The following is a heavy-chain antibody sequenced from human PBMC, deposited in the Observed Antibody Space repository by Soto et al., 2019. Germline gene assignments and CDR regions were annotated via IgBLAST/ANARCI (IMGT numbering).Heavy chain of an antibody. D-gene: IGHD5-18*01. CDR3: VRDGRGYTYGTFDF. Sequence: PGGSLRLSCAASGFIFSAHSMNWVRQARGKGLEWLSYISSSSSNIYYADSVKGRFTISRDNAKNSLFLQMNSLRAEDTAVYYCVRDGRGYTYGTFDFWGQGTPVTVSS. J-gene: IGHJ4*02. CDR2: ISSSSSNI. V-gene: IGHV3-48*01. CDR1: GFIFSAHS.